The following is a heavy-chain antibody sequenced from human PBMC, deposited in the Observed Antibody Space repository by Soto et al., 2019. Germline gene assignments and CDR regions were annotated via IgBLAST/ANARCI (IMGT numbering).Heavy chain of an antibody. D-gene: IGHD3-10*01. V-gene: IGHV5-51*01. CDR1: GYSFTSYW. CDR2: IYPGDSDT. J-gene: IGHJ6*02. Sequence: PGESLKISCKGSGYSFTSYWIGWVRQMPGKGLEWMGIIYPGDSDTRYSPYFQGQVTISADKSISTANLQWSSLKASDTAMYYCAGGGVRGVITRTRDYYGMDVWGQGTTVTVSS. CDR3: AGGGVRGVITRTRDYYGMDV.